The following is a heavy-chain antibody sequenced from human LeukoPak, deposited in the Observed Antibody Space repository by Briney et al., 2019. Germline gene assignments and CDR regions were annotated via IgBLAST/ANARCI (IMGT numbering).Heavy chain of an antibody. CDR3: AKDLAVADHLFDY. CDR2: IRYDGSNK. Sequence: GGSLRLSCAASGFTFSSYGMHWVRQAPGKGLEWVAFIRYDGSNKYYADSVKGRFTISRDNSKNTLYLQMNSLRAEDTAVYYCAKDLAVADHLFDYWGQGTLVTVSS. CDR1: GFTFSSYG. J-gene: IGHJ4*02. D-gene: IGHD6-19*01. V-gene: IGHV3-30*02.